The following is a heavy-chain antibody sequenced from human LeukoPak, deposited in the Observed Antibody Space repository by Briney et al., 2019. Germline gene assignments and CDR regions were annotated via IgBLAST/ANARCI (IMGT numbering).Heavy chain of an antibody. D-gene: IGHD3-10*01. V-gene: IGHV1-2*02. Sequence: ASVKVSCKASGYTFTDYYMHWVRQAPGQGLEWVGWINPNSGGSNYAQKFQGRVTMTRDTSIYTAYMELIRLRSDDTAVYYCARANRYGSGSYASGYWGQGTLVTVSS. J-gene: IGHJ4*02. CDR2: INPNSGGS. CDR1: GYTFTDYY. CDR3: ARANRYGSGSYASGY.